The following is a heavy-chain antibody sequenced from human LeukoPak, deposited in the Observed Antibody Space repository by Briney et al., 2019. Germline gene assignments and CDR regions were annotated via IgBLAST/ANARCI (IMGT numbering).Heavy chain of an antibody. V-gene: IGHV4-59*11. CDR2: IYYSGST. J-gene: IGHJ3*02. CDR1: GGSISSHY. D-gene: IGHD6-25*01. Sequence: SETLSFTCTVSGGSISSHYWSWIRQPPGKGLEWIGYIYYSGSTNYNPSLKSRVTISVDTSKNQFSLKLSSVTAADTAVYYCAREYSSDDAFDIWGQGTMVTVSS. CDR3: AREYSSDDAFDI.